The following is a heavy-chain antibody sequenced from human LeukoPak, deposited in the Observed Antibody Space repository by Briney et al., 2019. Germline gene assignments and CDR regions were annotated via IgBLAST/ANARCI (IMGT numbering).Heavy chain of an antibody. J-gene: IGHJ3*02. CDR3: ARAVYDILTGPGAFDI. Sequence: GGSLRLSCAASGFTFSSYAMHWVRQAPGKGLEWVAVISYDGSNKYYADSVKGRFTISRDNSKNTLYLQMNSLRAEDTAVYYCARAVYDILTGPGAFDIWGQGTMVTVSS. V-gene: IGHV3-30*14. CDR2: ISYDGSNK. D-gene: IGHD3-9*01. CDR1: GFTFSSYA.